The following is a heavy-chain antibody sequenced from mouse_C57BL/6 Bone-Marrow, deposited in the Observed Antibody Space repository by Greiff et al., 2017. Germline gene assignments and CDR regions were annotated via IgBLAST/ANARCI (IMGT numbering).Heavy chain of an antibody. J-gene: IGHJ2*01. V-gene: IGHV1-15*01. Sequence: VQLQQSGAELVRPGASVTLSCKASGYTFTDYEMHWVKQTPVHGLEWIGAIDPETGGTAYNQKFKGKAILTADKSSSTAYMELRSLTSEDSAVYYCTSCNYYDSGIDYWGQGTTLTVSS. CDR1: GYTFTDYE. CDR2: IDPETGGT. D-gene: IGHD1-1*01. CDR3: TSCNYYDSGIDY.